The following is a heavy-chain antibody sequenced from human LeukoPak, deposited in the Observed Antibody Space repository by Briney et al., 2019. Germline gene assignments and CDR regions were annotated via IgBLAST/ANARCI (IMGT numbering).Heavy chain of an antibody. CDR3: AKVRYDCSGGSCVEAFDI. Sequence: PGGSLRLSCAASGFTFSSYWMSWVRQAPGKGLEWVANIKQDGSEKYYVDSVKGRFTISRDNAKNSLYLQMNSLRAEDTAVYYCAKVRYDCSGGSCVEAFDIWGQGTMVTVSS. V-gene: IGHV3-7*01. CDR1: GFTFSSYW. CDR2: IKQDGSEK. J-gene: IGHJ3*02. D-gene: IGHD2-15*01.